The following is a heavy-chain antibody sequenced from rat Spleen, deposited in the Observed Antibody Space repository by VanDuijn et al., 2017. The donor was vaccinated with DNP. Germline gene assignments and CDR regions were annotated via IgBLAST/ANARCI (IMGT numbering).Heavy chain of an antibody. CDR2: VNSAGTT. CDR3: ARDGATVVPSRAMDA. Sequence: EVQLQESGPGLVKPSQSLSLTCSVTGYSITSTYWGWIRKFPGNKLVWMGSVNSAGTTNYNPSLKSRISITRDTSKNQLFLQVNSVTTEDTATYCCARDGATVVPSRAMDAWGQGTSVTISS. CDR1: GYSITSTY. D-gene: IGHD1-3*01. J-gene: IGHJ4*01. V-gene: IGHV3-3*01.